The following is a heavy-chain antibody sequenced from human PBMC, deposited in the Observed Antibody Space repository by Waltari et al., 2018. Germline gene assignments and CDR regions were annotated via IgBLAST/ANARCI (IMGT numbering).Heavy chain of an antibody. D-gene: IGHD6-13*01. CDR2: ISGSGGST. Sequence: DVQLLESGGGLVQPGGSLRLSCAASGFTFSSYAMSWVRQAPGKGLDWVSAISGSGGSTSYADSVKGRFTISRDNSKNTLYLQMNSRRDEDTAVYYCAKVDHPVSPPSYLAAAGAQDYWGQGTLVTVSS. CDR3: AKVDHPVSPPSYLAAAGAQDY. CDR1: GFTFSSYA. J-gene: IGHJ4*02. V-gene: IGHV3-23*01.